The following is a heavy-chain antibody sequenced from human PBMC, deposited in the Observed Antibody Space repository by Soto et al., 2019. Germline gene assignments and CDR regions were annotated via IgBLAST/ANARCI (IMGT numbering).Heavy chain of an antibody. Sequence: PSETLSLTCTVSGGSISSGSYYWSWIRQHPGKGLEWIGYIYYIGSTYYNPSLKSRVTISRDTSKNQFSLKLSSVTAADTAVYYCARSVGTMVYFDYFGQRTLVAVCS. J-gene: IGHJ4*02. V-gene: IGHV4-31*03. CDR3: ARSVGTMVYFDY. CDR1: GGSISSGSYY. D-gene: IGHD3-10*01. CDR2: IYYIGST.